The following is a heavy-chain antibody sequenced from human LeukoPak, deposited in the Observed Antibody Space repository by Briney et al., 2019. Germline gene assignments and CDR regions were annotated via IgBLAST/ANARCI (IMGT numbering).Heavy chain of an antibody. J-gene: IGHJ3*02. D-gene: IGHD3-22*01. CDR1: GYTFTGYY. Sequence: ASVKVSCKASGYTFTGYYMHWVRPAPGQGLEWMGWINPNIGGTNYAQKFQGRVTMTRDTSISTAYMELSRLRSDDTAVYYCARGLTYYYDSSGSHDAFDIWGQETMVTVSS. CDR2: INPNIGGT. CDR3: ARGLTYYYDSSGSHDAFDI. V-gene: IGHV1-2*02.